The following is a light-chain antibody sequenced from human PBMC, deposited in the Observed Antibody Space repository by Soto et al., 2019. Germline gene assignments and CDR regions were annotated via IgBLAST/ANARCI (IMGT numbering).Light chain of an antibody. CDR2: WAS. CDR3: HQYESTPPT. CDR1: QSVLYSSNNKNY. Sequence: DIVMTQSPDSLAVSLGERATINCKSSQSVLYSSNNKNYLAWYQQRPGQPPKLLIYWASTRESGVPDRFSGNGSGTDFTLTINSMHAENVAVYYSHQYESTPPTFGQGTKLEIK. V-gene: IGKV4-1*01. J-gene: IGKJ2*01.